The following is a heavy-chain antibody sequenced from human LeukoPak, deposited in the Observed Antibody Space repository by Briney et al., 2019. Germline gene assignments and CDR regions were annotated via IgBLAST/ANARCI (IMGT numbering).Heavy chain of an antibody. CDR2: TYYRFKWYN. J-gene: IGHJ6*02. CDR3: ARGPYGMDV. Sequence: SQTLSLTCAISGDSVSSNSAAWIWLRQSPSRGLEWLGRTYYRFKWYNDSALSVKSRITINPDTSKNQFSLHLHSVTPEDTAVYYCARGPYGMDVWGQGTTVTVSS. V-gene: IGHV6-1*01. CDR1: GDSVSSNSAA.